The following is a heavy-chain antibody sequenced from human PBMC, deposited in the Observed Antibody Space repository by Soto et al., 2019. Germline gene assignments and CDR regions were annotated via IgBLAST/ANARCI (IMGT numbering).Heavy chain of an antibody. J-gene: IGHJ5*02. V-gene: IGHV1-24*01. CDR1: GYTLTELS. D-gene: IGHD2-15*01. CDR2: FDPEDGET. Sequence: ASVKVSCKASGYTLTELSMHWVRQAPGKGLEWMGGFDPEDGETIYAQKFQGRVTMTEDTSTDTAYMELSSLRSEDTAVYYCATVNEVVAAPNWFDPWGQGTLVTVSS. CDR3: ATVNEVVAAPNWFDP.